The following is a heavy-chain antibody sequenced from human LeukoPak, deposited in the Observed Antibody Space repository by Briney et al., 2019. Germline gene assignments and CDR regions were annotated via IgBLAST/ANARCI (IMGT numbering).Heavy chain of an antibody. CDR1: GGSFSGYY. Sequence: SETLTLTCAVYGGSFSGYYWSRIRQPPGKGLEWIGGINHSGSTNYNPSLKSRVTISVDTSKNQFSLKLSSVTAADTAVYYCAREDRQLMAYGSIDYWGQGTLVTVSS. CDR3: AREDRQLMAYGSIDY. D-gene: IGHD2-2*01. CDR2: INHSGST. V-gene: IGHV4-34*01. J-gene: IGHJ4*02.